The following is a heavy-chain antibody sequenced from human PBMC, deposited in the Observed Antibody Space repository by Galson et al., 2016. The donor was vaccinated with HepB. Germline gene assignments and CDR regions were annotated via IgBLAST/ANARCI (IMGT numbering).Heavy chain of an antibody. V-gene: IGHV1-3*01. D-gene: IGHD6-19*01. CDR3: VRDPVSGGAPVDY. CDR2: INPANGDT. J-gene: IGHJ4*01. Sequence: SVKVSCKASGYTFTNYPINWVRQAPGQRLEWMGWINPANGDTRYSQNFQGRATITRDTSAGTAYMELDSLTSEDTAVYYCVRDPVSGGAPVDYWGHGTLVTVSS. CDR1: GYTFTNYP.